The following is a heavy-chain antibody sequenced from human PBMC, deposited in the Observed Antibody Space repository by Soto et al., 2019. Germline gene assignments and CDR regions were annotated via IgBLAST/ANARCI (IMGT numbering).Heavy chain of an antibody. CDR1: GFTFSGYY. J-gene: IGHJ6*02. D-gene: IGHD4-4*01. CDR2: ISYDGSTE. Sequence: GGSLRLSCAASGFTFSGYYMHWVRQAPGKGLEWVAVISYDGSTEYYADFVKGRSTLSRANSANRLFLQMTSLREEDTAVYYCTKDDGYNDYTYCRYFGMDVWGQGTTVTVSS. CDR3: TKDDGYNDYTYCRYFGMDV. V-gene: IGHV3-30*18.